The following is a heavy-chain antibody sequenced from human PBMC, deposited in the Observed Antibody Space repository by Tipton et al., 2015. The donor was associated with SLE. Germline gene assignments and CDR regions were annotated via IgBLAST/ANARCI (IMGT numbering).Heavy chain of an antibody. V-gene: IGHV4-39*01. Sequence: TLSLTCTVSGGSISSSSHYWGWIRQPPGMRLEWIGTIYYIGSASYNPSLKSRVTISVDTSKNQFSLRLTSVTAADTAVYYCARGGQQLVPGTFDVWGQGTMVTVSS. CDR2: IYYIGSA. J-gene: IGHJ3*01. D-gene: IGHD6-13*01. CDR1: GGSISSSSHY. CDR3: ARGGQQLVPGTFDV.